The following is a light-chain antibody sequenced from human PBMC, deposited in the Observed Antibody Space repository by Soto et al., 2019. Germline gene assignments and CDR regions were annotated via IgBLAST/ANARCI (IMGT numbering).Light chain of an antibody. J-gene: IGLJ1*01. Sequence: QSVLTQPASVSGSPGQSITISCTGTSSDVGSYNLVSWYQQHPGKAPKLMIYEVSKRPSGVSNRFSGSKSGNTASLTISGLQAEDEADYYCCSYAGSSTYVFGTATKVTVL. CDR2: EVS. CDR1: SSDVGSYNL. CDR3: CSYAGSSTYV. V-gene: IGLV2-23*02.